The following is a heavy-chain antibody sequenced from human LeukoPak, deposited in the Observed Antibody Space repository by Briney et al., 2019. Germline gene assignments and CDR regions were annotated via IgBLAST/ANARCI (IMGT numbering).Heavy chain of an antibody. Sequence: SETLSLTCTVSGGSISSSSYHWGWIRQPPGKGLEWIGSIYYSGSTYYNPSLKSRVTISVDTSKNQFSLKLSSVTAADTAVYYCARLFGGNFDYWGQGTLVTVSS. D-gene: IGHD3-10*01. CDR1: GGSISSSSYH. CDR3: ARLFGGNFDY. CDR2: IYYSGST. J-gene: IGHJ4*02. V-gene: IGHV4-39*01.